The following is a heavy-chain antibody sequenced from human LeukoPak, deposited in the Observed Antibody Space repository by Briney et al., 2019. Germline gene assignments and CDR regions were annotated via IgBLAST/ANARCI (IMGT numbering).Heavy chain of an antibody. CDR1: GFTFSDSS. J-gene: IGHJ4*02. CDR3: TRSDSGSYQMDFDY. D-gene: IGHD1-26*01. Sequence: GGSLRLSCAASGFTFSDSSIHWVRQASGKGLEWVGRSRIKTYSYATAYGASAKGRFTISRDDSKNTAYLQMNSLKTEDTAIYYCTRSDSGSYQMDFDYWGQGTLVTVSS. CDR2: SRIKTYSYAT. V-gene: IGHV3-73*01.